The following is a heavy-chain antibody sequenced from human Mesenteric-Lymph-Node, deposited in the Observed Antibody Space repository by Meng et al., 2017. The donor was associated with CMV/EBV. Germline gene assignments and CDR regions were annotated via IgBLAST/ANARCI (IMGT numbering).Heavy chain of an antibody. J-gene: IGHJ3*02. D-gene: IGHD2-2*02. V-gene: IGHV4-34*01. CDR3: ARGTIPDDSFDI. CDR1: GGSFSGYY. Sequence: SETLSLTCAVYGGSFSGYYWTWIRQPPGKGLEWIGYIHNSGSTKHNPSLRSRVTISVDTSKNQFSLKLSSVTAADTAVYYCARGTIPDDSFDIWGQGTMVTVSS. CDR2: IHNSGST.